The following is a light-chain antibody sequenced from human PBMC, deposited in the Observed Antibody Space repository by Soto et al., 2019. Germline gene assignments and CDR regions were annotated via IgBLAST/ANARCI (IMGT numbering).Light chain of an antibody. J-gene: IGKJ5*01. CDR2: GAS. CDR3: QQSYSIPPIT. Sequence: IQMTQSPSSLSASVGARVTITFRSSQTINNYLNWYQQKPGKAPKLLIYGASSLQSGVPSRFSGSGSGTEFTLTISSLQPEDFATYYCQQSYSIPPITFGQGTRLE. V-gene: IGKV1-39*01. CDR1: QTINNY.